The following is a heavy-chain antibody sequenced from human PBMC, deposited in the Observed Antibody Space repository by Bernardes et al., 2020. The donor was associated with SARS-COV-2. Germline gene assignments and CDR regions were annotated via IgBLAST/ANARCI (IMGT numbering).Heavy chain of an antibody. J-gene: IGHJ4*02. CDR3: AIGAVAGTESFGF. D-gene: IGHD6-19*01. Sequence: GGSLRLSCAGSGFTFSNYGMHWVRQAPGKGLEWVATISYDGSQKKYADSVKGRFTISRDNSKNTLFLQMNSLRAEDTAVHFCAIGAVAGTESFGFWSQGALVT. CDR2: ISYDGSQK. V-gene: IGHV3-30*03. CDR1: GFTFSNYG.